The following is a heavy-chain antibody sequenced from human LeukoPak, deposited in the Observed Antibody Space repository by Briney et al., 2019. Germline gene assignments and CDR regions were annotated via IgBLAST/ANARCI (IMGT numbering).Heavy chain of an antibody. Sequence: GGSLRLSCAASGFTFSSYSMNWVRQAPGKGLEWVSSISSSSSYIYYADSVKGRFTISRDNAKSSLYLQMNSLRAEDTAVYYCARPLVAGTLDDAFDIWGQGTMVTVSS. V-gene: IGHV3-21*01. CDR2: ISSSSSYI. J-gene: IGHJ3*02. CDR1: GFTFSSYS. CDR3: ARPLVAGTLDDAFDI. D-gene: IGHD6-19*01.